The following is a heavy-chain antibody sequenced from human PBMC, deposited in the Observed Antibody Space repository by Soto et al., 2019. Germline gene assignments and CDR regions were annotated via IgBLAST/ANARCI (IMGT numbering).Heavy chain of an antibody. D-gene: IGHD2-15*01. V-gene: IGHV3-21*01. CDR2: ISSSSAYI. Sequence: PGGSLRLSCAASGFTFSTYSMNWVRQAPGKGLEWVSSISSSSAYIYYADSVMGQFTMSRDNAKNSLYLQMNSLRAEDTAVYYCARDGQPATGYCSGGSCYFYGMDVWGQGTTVTVS. J-gene: IGHJ6*02. CDR3: ARDGQPATGYCSGGSCYFYGMDV. CDR1: GFTFSTYS.